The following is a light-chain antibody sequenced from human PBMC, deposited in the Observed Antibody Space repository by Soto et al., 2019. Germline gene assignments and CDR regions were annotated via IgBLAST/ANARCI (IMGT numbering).Light chain of an antibody. V-gene: IGLV2-23*02. CDR2: GVT. J-gene: IGLJ1*01. CDR1: SSDAGSYNL. Sequence: SALANPASVSGSAGHSNTLSPTGNSSDAGSYNLVSWYQQHPGKAPTFMIYGVTTRPSAVSNRFSGSKSGNTASLTISGLQAEDEADYYCCSYAGSNTYVLGTGTKVTDL. CDR3: CSYAGSNTYV.